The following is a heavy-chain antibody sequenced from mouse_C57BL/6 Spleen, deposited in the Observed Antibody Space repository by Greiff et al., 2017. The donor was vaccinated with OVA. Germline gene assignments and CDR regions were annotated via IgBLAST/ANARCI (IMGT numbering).Heavy chain of an antibody. CDR2: IWSGGST. CDR1: GFSLTSYG. V-gene: IGHV2-2*01. J-gene: IGHJ4*01. CDR3: AIYYYGSSYDYAMDY. D-gene: IGHD1-1*01. Sequence: VQLVESGPGLVQPSQSLSITCTVSGFSLTSYGVHWVRQSPGKGLEWLGVIWSGGSTDYNAAFISRLSISKDNSKSQVFFKMNSLQADDTAIYYCAIYYYGSSYDYAMDYWGQGTSVTVSS.